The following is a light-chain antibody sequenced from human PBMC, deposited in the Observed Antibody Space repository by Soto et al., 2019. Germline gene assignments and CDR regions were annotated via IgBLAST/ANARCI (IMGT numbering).Light chain of an antibody. J-gene: IGKJ5*01. CDR1: QSLLHITGETF. CDR3: MQSTRLPPT. V-gene: IGKV2D-29*01. CDR2: EVS. Sequence: DVVMTQTPLSLSVAPGQPASISCKSSQSLLHITGETFLFWYLQKPGQAPQLLIYEVSTRVSGVPDRVSGSGSGTDFTLEISRVETDDVGIYYCMQSTRLPPTFGQGTRLWIE.